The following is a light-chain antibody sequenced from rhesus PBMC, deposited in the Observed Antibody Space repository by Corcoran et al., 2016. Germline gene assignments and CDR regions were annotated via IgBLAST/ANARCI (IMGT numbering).Light chain of an antibody. CDR1: QGISKY. J-gene: IGKJ4*01. Sequence: DIQMTQSPSSLSASVGYTVTITCQAIQGISKYLAWYQQTPGKAPKLLISDASTLQSGVPSRFSGNVSGKEFTLTIPALQAEYIAAYYWRQQNSYPLTLCGGTKV. CDR3: RQQNSYPLT. CDR2: DAS. V-gene: IGKV1S13*01.